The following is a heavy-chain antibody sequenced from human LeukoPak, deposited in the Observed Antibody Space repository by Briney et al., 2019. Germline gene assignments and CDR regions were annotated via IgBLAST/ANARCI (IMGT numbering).Heavy chain of an antibody. Sequence: SETLSLTCTVSDGSISSSSYYWGWIRQPPGKGLEWIGNIYYSGSTYYSPSLKSRVTISVDTSKNQFSLKLSSVTAADTAVYYCARDQGRWLVRTFDYWGQGTLVTVSS. CDR1: DGSISSSSYY. D-gene: IGHD6-19*01. CDR3: ARDQGRWLVRTFDY. CDR2: IYYSGST. V-gene: IGHV4-39*07. J-gene: IGHJ4*02.